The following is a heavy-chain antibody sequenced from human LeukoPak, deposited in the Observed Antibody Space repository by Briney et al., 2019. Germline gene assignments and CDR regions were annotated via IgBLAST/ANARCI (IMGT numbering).Heavy chain of an antibody. Sequence: PSETLSLTCTVSGGSISSSSYYWGWIRQPPGKGLEWIGSIYYSGSTYYNPSLKSRVTISVDTSKNQFSLKLSSVTAADTAVYYCARDKQQLANRAIGYWGQGTLVTVSS. V-gene: IGHV4-39*07. D-gene: IGHD6-13*01. CDR2: IYYSGST. CDR1: GGSISSSSYY. CDR3: ARDKQQLANRAIGY. J-gene: IGHJ4*02.